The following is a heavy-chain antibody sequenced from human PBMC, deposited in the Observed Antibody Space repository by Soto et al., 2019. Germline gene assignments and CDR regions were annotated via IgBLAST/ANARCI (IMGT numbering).Heavy chain of an antibody. V-gene: IGHV1-69*11. CDR2: IIPLLGTA. CDR3: ARSYYGSGSMLGYFDY. D-gene: IGHD3-10*01. J-gene: IGHJ4*02. CDR1: GGTFNSYA. Sequence: QVQLVQSGAEVKKPGSSVKVSCKASGGTFNSYAFSWVRQAPGQGLEWMGGIIPLLGTANYAQKFQGRVTITADASTSTTYMDLSSLRSEDTALYSCARSYYGSGSMLGYFDYWGQGTLVTVSS.